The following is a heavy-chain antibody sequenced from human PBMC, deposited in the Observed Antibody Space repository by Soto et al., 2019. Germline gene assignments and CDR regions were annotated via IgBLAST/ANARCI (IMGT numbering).Heavy chain of an antibody. CDR2: IDPSDSQT. CDR3: ARQIYDSDTGPNFQYYFDS. CDR1: GYSFAGYW. V-gene: IGHV5-10-1*01. Sequence: GESLKISCKGSGYSFAGYWITWVRQKPGKCLEWMGRIDPSDSQTYYSPSFRGHVTISATKSITTVFLQWSSLRASDTAMYYCARQIYDSDTGPNFQYYFDSWGQGTPVTVSS. D-gene: IGHD3-22*01. J-gene: IGHJ4*02.